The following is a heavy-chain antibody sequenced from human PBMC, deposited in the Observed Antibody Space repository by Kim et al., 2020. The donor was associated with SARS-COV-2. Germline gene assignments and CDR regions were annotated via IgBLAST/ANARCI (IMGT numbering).Heavy chain of an antibody. CDR3: ARDWFDP. CDR2: IFGTA. Sequence: IFGTANYAQKFQGRVTITADESTSTAYMELSSLGSEDTAVYYCARDWFDPWGQGTLVTVSS. J-gene: IGHJ5*02. V-gene: IGHV1-69*01.